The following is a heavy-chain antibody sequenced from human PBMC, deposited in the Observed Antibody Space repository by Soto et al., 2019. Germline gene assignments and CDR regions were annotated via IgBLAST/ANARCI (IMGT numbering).Heavy chain of an antibody. CDR1: GFTFSSYW. CDR3: AKDQASGQGSFDS. Sequence: EVQLVESGGGLVQPGGSLRLSCAVSGFTFSSYWMGWVRQAPGKGLEWVANIKQDGSATFYVDSVKGRFTISRDNAKKSLFLQMNSLRADDTAVYYCAKDQASGQGSFDSWGQGTLVTVSS. J-gene: IGHJ4*02. V-gene: IGHV3-7*04. CDR2: IKQDGSAT.